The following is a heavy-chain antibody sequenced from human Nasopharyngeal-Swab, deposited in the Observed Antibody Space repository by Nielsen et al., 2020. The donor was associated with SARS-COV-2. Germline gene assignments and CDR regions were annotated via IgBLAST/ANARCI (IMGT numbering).Heavy chain of an antibody. CDR2: ISGSDYST. D-gene: IGHD5-12*01. J-gene: IGHJ6*02. Sequence: GSLRLSCAASGFTFNTYAISWVRQAPGKGLEWVSVISGSDYSTKYADSVKGRFTISRDNSKNTVNLQMNSLRAEDTAIYYCAKDRDSGDDSDDYYHYYGMDVWGQGTTVTVSS. V-gene: IGHV3-23*01. CDR3: AKDRDSGDDSDDYYHYYGMDV. CDR1: GFTFNTYA.